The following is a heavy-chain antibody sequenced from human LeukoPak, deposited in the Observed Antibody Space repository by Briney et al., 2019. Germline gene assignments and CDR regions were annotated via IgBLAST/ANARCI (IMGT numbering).Heavy chain of an antibody. Sequence: QPGGSLRLSREGSGFTLSSFEMNWVRQAPGKGLEWLSYIGYDGRTIYYADSVRGRFTISRDDATNSLYLQMNSLRDEDAAVYHSARENRRDALDIWGHGTMVTVSS. CDR3: ARENRRDALDI. CDR2: IGYDGRTI. V-gene: IGHV3-48*03. D-gene: IGHD2/OR15-2a*01. CDR1: GFTLSSFE. J-gene: IGHJ3*02.